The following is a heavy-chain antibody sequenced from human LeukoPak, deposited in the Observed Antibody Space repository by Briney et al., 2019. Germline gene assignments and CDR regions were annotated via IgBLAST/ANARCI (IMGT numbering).Heavy chain of an antibody. Sequence: PSETLSLTCTVSGDSFSTSGYYWVWIRQPPGKGLEWIVSIYYSGSTYYNLSLKSRVTISISTSTKQFSLKRSCATAADTAVFYCASSSTWYGIDYWGQGTLVTVSS. D-gene: IGHD6-13*01. CDR1: GDSFSTSGYY. J-gene: IGHJ4*02. CDR2: IYYSGST. V-gene: IGHV4-39*01. CDR3: ASSSTWYGIDY.